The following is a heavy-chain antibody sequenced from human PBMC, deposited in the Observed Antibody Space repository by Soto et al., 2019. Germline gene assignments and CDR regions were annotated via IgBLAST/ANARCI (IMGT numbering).Heavy chain of an antibody. CDR1: GFAFDDYA. Sequence: SLRLSCAASGFAFDDYAMPWVRQAPGKGLEWASGISWNSGSIGYADSVKGRFTISRDNAKNSLYLQMNSLRAEDTALYYCAKDYYYDSSGYYHIFDYWGQGTLVTVSS. V-gene: IGHV3-9*01. D-gene: IGHD3-22*01. CDR3: AKDYYYDSSGYYHIFDY. J-gene: IGHJ4*02. CDR2: ISWNSGSI.